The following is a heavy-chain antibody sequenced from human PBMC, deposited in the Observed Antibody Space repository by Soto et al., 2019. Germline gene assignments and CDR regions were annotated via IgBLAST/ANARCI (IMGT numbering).Heavy chain of an antibody. D-gene: IGHD1-26*01. Sequence: EVQLLESGGGLVQPGGSLRLSCAASGFTFSSYAMSWVRQAPGKGLEWVSAISGSGGSTYYADSVKGRFTISRDNSKNTLYLQMNSLRAEDTAVYYCAKGSRIPRGSYEYFQHWGQGTLVTVSS. V-gene: IGHV3-23*01. CDR3: AKGSRIPRGSYEYFQH. J-gene: IGHJ1*01. CDR2: ISGSGGST. CDR1: GFTFSSYA.